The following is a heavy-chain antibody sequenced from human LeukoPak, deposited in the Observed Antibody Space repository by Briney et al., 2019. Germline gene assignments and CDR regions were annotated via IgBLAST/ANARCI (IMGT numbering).Heavy chain of an antibody. CDR2: ISYDGSNK. J-gene: IGHJ4*02. CDR3: AKGGGYSYGPGFDY. Sequence: GGSLRLSCAASGFTFSSYGMHWVRQAPGKGLEWVAVISYDGSNKYYVDSVKGRFTISRDNSKNTLYLQMNSLRAEDTAVYYCAKGGGYSYGPGFDYWGQGTLVTVSS. CDR1: GFTFSSYG. D-gene: IGHD5-18*01. V-gene: IGHV3-30*18.